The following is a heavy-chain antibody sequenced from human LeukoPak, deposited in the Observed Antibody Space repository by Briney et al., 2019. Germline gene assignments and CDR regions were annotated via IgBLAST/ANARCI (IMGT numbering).Heavy chain of an antibody. CDR3: ARTDYDILTGYLSPDNWFDP. CDR2: IYYSGST. D-gene: IGHD3-9*01. J-gene: IGHJ5*02. Sequence: SETLSLTCTVSGGSISSSSYYWGWIRQPPGKGLEWIGSIYYSGSTYYNPSLKSRVTISVDTSKNQFSLKLSSVTAADTAVYYCARTDYDILTGYLSPDNWFDPWGQGTLVTVSS. CDR1: GGSISSSSYY. V-gene: IGHV4-39*01.